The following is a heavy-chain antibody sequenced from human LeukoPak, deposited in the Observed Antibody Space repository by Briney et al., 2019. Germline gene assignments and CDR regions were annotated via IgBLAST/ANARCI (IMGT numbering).Heavy chain of an antibody. CDR1: GFTFSSYG. CDR2: ISYDGSNK. V-gene: IGHV3-30*03. J-gene: IGHJ4*02. CDR3: ARDRGYYGSGIPGY. Sequence: GGSLRLSCAASGFTFSSYGMHWVRQAPGKGLEWVAVISYDGSNKYYADSVKGRFTISRDNSKNTLYLQMNSLRAEDTAVYYCARDRGYYGSGIPGYWGQGTLVTVSS. D-gene: IGHD3-10*01.